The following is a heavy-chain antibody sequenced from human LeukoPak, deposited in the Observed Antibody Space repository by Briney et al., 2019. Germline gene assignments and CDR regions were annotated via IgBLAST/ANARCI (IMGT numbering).Heavy chain of an antibody. J-gene: IGHJ4*02. CDR3: ARESSACGEDCYFDY. Sequence: GGSLRLSCAASGFNFRSYAMHWVRQAPGKGLEWVAGISYDGTNKYYADSVKGRFTISRDNSKNTLYLQMNSLRTDDTAVYYCARESSACGEDCYFDYWGQGTLVTVSS. CDR2: ISYDGTNK. D-gene: IGHD2-21*02. V-gene: IGHV3-30-3*01. CDR1: GFNFRSYA.